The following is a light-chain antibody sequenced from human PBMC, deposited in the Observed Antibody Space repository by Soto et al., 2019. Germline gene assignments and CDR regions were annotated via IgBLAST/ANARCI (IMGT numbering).Light chain of an antibody. CDR2: EGS. J-gene: IGLJ1*01. Sequence: QSALTQPASVSGSPGQSITISCTGTSSDVGSYNLVSWYQQHPGKAPKLMIYEGSKRPSGVSNRFSGSKSGNTASLTISGLQAEDEADYYCCSYAGSSTFLYFFGTGTKVTVL. CDR1: SSDVGSYNL. CDR3: CSYAGSSTFLYF. V-gene: IGLV2-23*03.